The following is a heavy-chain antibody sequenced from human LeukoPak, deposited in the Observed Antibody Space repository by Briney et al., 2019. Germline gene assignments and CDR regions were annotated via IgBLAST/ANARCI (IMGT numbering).Heavy chain of an antibody. Sequence: SSETLSLTCTVSGGSISSSSYYWGWIRQPPGKGLEWIGSIYYSGSTYYNPSLKSRVTISVDTSKNQFSLKLSSVTAADTAVYYCARFNSGSYQHYFDYWGQGTLVTVSS. J-gene: IGHJ4*02. CDR1: GGSISSSSYY. D-gene: IGHD1-26*01. V-gene: IGHV4-39*07. CDR3: ARFNSGSYQHYFDY. CDR2: IYYSGST.